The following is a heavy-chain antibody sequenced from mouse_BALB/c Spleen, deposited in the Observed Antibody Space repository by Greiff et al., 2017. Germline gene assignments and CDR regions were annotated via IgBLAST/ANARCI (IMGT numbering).Heavy chain of an antibody. V-gene: IGHV5-17*02. CDR1: GFTFSSFG. J-gene: IGHJ3*01. CDR3: ASHDGGFAY. Sequence: VQLKESGGGLVQPGGSRKLSCAASGFTFSSFGMHWVRQAPEKGLEWVAYISSGSSTIYYADTVKGRFTISRDNPKNTLFLQMTSLRSEDTAMYYCASHDGGFAYWGQGTLVTVSA. CDR2: ISSGSSTI. D-gene: IGHD2-3*01.